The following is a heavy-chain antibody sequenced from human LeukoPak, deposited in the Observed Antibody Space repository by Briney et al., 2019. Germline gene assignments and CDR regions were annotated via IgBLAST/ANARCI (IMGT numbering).Heavy chain of an antibody. J-gene: IGHJ4*02. CDR1: GLSVSSTY. CDR3: VAEDTY. V-gene: IGHV3-53*01. D-gene: IGHD5-18*01. CDR2: IYGGGGT. Sequence: PGGSLRLSCAVSGLSVSSTYMTWVRQAPGKGLEWVSVIYGGGGTNYADSLKGRDSISRDNSKNTLYLQMNSLRADDTAVYYCVAEDTYWGQGTLVTVSS.